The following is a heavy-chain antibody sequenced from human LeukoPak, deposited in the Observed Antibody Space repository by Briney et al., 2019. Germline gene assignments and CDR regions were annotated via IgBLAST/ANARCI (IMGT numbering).Heavy chain of an antibody. V-gene: IGHV1-8*01. Sequence: ASVKVSCKASGYTFTSYDINWVRQATGQGLEWMGWMNPNSGNTGYAQRFQGRVTTTRNTSISTAYMELSSLTSEDTAVYYCARGRRLTGYYDFDYWGQGTLVTVSS. D-gene: IGHD3-9*01. J-gene: IGHJ4*02. CDR2: MNPNSGNT. CDR3: ARGRRLTGYYDFDY. CDR1: GYTFTSYD.